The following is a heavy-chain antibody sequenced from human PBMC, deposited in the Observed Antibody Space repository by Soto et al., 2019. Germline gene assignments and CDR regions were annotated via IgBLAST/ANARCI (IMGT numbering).Heavy chain of an antibody. CDR1: GFTFSSYS. J-gene: IGHJ4*02. CDR2: ISSSSSYI. Sequence: GGSLRLSCAVSGFTFSSYSMNWVRQAPGKGLEWVSSISSSSSYIYYADSVKGRFTISRDNAKNSLYLQMNSLRAEDTAVYYCARGIAGGVDSRGQGTLVTVSS. V-gene: IGHV3-21*01. CDR3: ARGIAGGVDS. D-gene: IGHD3-16*01.